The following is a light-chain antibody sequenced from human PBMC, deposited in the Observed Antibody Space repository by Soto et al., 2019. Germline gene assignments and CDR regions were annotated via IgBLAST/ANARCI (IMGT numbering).Light chain of an antibody. V-gene: IGLV2-14*03. CDR1: SSDVGGYNY. Sequence: LTQPASVSGSPGQSITISCTGTSSDVGGYNYVSWFQQHPGKAPKLKIYEVSNRPSGVSNRFSGSKSGYTASLTISELQAEDEADYYCTSFTSSSTWVFGGGTKVTVL. CDR3: TSFTSSSTWV. CDR2: EVS. J-gene: IGLJ3*02.